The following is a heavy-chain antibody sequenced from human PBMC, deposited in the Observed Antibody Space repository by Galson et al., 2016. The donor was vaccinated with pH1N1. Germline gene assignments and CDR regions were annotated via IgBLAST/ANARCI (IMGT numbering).Heavy chain of an antibody. V-gene: IGHV5-51*03. CDR3: ARHRGGGGGDSYYFDY. Sequence: QSGAEVKKPGESLKISCTGSGYDFSNYWIGWVRQMPGKGLEWMGIIYPGDSDTRYSPSFQGQFTISADKSIDTAFLQWNSLKASDTAMYYCARHRGGGGGDSYYFDYWGQGALVTVSS. CDR1: GYDFSNYW. J-gene: IGHJ4*02. CDR2: IYPGDSDT. D-gene: IGHD2-21*02.